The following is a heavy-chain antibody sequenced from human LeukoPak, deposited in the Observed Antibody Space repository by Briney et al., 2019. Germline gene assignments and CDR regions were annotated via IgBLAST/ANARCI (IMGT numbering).Heavy chain of an antibody. Sequence: PSETLSLTCTVSGGSISSYYWSWIRQPPGKGLEWIGSIYYSGNAYYNASLKSQVSISIDTSKNQFSLRLTSVTAADTAVYYCARSGTGLLRYYFDYWGQGTLVTVSS. CDR2: IYYSGNA. CDR3: ARSGTGLLRYYFDY. D-gene: IGHD3-22*01. CDR1: GGSISSYY. V-gene: IGHV4-59*04. J-gene: IGHJ4*02.